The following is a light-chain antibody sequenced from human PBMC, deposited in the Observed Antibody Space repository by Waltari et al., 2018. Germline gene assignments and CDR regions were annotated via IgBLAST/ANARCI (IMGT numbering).Light chain of an antibody. Sequence: DLQMTQSPSSLSASVGASAPISCRASKNIRSYLSWYQQKPGIAPNLVIYAASTLQSGVPSRFSGSGSGTNFTLTITSLQAEDFATYFCQASYTTPYSFGQGTKVEIK. CDR2: AAS. J-gene: IGKJ2*03. V-gene: IGKV1-39*01. CDR1: KNIRSY. CDR3: QASYTTPYS.